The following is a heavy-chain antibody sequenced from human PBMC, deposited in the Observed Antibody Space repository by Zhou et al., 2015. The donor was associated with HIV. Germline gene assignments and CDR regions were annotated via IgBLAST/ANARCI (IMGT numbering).Heavy chain of an antibody. CDR2: IIPIFGTA. D-gene: IGHD2-2*01. CDR3: AREDVRLGYCSSTSCPGGYGMDV. Sequence: QVQLVQSGAEVKKPGSSVKVSCKASGGTFSSYAISWVRQAPGQGLEWMGGIIPIFGTANYAQKFQGRVTITADKSTSTAYMELSSLRSEDTAVYYCAREDVRLGYCSSTSCPGGYGMDVWGQGTTVTVSS. J-gene: IGHJ6*02. CDR1: GGTFSSYA. V-gene: IGHV1-69*06.